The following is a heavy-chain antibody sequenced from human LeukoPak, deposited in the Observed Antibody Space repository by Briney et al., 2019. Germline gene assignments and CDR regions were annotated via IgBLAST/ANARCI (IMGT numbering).Heavy chain of an antibody. CDR1: GESFRGYY. V-gene: IGHV4-34*01. D-gene: IGHD3-16*01. J-gene: IGHJ4*02. CDR3: ARGSSYDYVWGSSDFDY. CDR2: INHSGST. Sequence: PSETLSLTCALYGESFRGYYGSWIPQPPGKGLEGVGEINHSGSTNYNPSLKSRVTISVDTSKNQLSLKLSSVTAADTAVYYCARGSSYDYVWGSSDFDYWGQGTLVTVSS.